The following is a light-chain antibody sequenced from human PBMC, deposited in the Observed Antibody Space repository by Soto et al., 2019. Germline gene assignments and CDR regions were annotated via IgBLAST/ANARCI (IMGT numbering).Light chain of an antibody. CDR1: SSDVGVYNY. Sequence: QSALTQPASVSRSPGQSITISCTGTSSDVGVYNYVSWYQQHPGKAPKLMIYDVSNRPSGVSNRFSGSKSGNTASLTISGLQAEDEADYYCSSYTSSSTYVFGTGTKVTVL. V-gene: IGLV2-14*01. CDR3: SSYTSSSTYV. CDR2: DVS. J-gene: IGLJ1*01.